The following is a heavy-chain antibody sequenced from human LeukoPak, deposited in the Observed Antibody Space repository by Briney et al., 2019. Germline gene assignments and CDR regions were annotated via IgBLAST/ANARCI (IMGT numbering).Heavy chain of an antibody. Sequence: GSLRLSCAASGFTFSNYRLNWVRQPPGKGLEWIGSIYYTGSTYYNPSLKSRVTISVDTSKNQFSLRLSSVTAADTAVYYCARDYRLTQIQYWGQGTLVTVSS. D-gene: IGHD1-26*01. CDR3: ARDYRLTQIQY. V-gene: IGHV4-39*07. J-gene: IGHJ1*01. CDR2: IYYTGST. CDR1: GFTFSNYR.